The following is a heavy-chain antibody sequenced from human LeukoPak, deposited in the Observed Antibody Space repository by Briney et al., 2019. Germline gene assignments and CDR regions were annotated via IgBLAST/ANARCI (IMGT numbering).Heavy chain of an antibody. J-gene: IGHJ4*02. V-gene: IGHV4-38-2*02. D-gene: IGHD3-9*01. CDR1: GYSISSGYY. Sequence: SSETLSLTCTVSGYSISSGYYWGWIRQPPGKGLEWIGSIYHSGSTYYNPSLKSRVTISVDTSKNQFSLKLSSVTAADTAVYYCARADWLLPNFDYWGQGTLVTVSS. CDR3: ARADWLLPNFDY. CDR2: IYHSGST.